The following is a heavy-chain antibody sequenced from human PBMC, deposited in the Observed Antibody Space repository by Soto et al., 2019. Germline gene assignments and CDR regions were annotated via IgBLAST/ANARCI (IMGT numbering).Heavy chain of an antibody. CDR2: IYSSGTT. Sequence: PSETLSLTSSISGISIDNYYCSWIRQSAGKGLEWIGRIYSSGTTNYNPSPKSRVTMSVDMSKSQFSLNVRSVTAADTAVYYCVRDVGGSGWFAPWGQGTLVTVSS. V-gene: IGHV4-4*07. J-gene: IGHJ5*02. CDR3: VRDVGGSGWFAP. CDR1: GISIDNYY.